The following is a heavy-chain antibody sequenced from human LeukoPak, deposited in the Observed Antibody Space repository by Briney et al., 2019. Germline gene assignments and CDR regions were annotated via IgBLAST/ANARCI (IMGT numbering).Heavy chain of an antibody. Sequence: SETLSLTCAVYGGSFSGYYWSWIRQPPGKGLEWIGEINHSGSTNYNPSLKSRVTISVDTSMNQFSLKLSSVTAADTAVYYCVLGGGANNNWFDPWGQGTLVTVSS. J-gene: IGHJ5*02. CDR1: GGSFSGYY. D-gene: IGHD1-26*01. CDR2: INHSGST. CDR3: VLGGGANNNWFDP. V-gene: IGHV4-34*01.